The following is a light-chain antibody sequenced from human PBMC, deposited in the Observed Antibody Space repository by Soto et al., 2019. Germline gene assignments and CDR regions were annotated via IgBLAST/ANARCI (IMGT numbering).Light chain of an antibody. CDR1: QSVLYSSNNKNY. CDR3: QQYYSIPIT. Sequence: DIVMPQSPDSLAVSLGERPTINCNSSQSVLYSSNNKNYLAWYQQKPGQPPNLLIYWASTRESGVPDRFSGSGSGTDFTLTISSLQAEDVAVYYCQQYYSIPITFGQGTRLEIK. CDR2: WAS. J-gene: IGKJ5*01. V-gene: IGKV4-1*01.